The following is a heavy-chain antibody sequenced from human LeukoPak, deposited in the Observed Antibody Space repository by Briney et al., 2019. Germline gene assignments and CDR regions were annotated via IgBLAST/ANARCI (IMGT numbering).Heavy chain of an antibody. CDR3: ARARFVVVPAATKADNWFGP. CDR2: IYYSGST. Sequence: PSETLSLTCTVSGGSISSGGYYWSWIRQHPGKDLEWIGYIYYSGSTYYNPSLKSRVTISVDTSKNQFSLKLSSVTAADTAVYYCARARFVVVPAATKADNWFGPWGQGTLVTVSS. V-gene: IGHV4-31*03. D-gene: IGHD2-2*01. J-gene: IGHJ5*02. CDR1: GGSISSGGYY.